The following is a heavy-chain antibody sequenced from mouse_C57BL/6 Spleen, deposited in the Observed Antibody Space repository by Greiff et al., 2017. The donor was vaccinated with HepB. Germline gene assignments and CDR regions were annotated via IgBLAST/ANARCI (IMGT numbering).Heavy chain of an antibody. Sequence: EVQLVESGGGLVKPGGSLKLSCAASGFTFSSYAMSWVRQTPEKRLEWVATISDGGSYTYYPDNVKGRFTISRDNAKNNLYLQMSHLKSEDTAMYYCAREDKGNSAWFAYWGQGTLVTVSA. J-gene: IGHJ3*01. D-gene: IGHD6-1*01. V-gene: IGHV5-4*01. CDR1: GFTFSSYA. CDR3: AREDKGNSAWFAY. CDR2: ISDGGSYT.